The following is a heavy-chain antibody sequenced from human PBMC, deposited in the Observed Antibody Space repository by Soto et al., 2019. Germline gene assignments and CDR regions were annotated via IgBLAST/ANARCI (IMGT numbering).Heavy chain of an antibody. CDR3: ARHSSGSRHPGFDY. V-gene: IGHV4-59*08. D-gene: IGHD1-26*01. CDR2: IYYSGST. Sequence: PSETLSLTCTVSGGSISSYYWSWIRQPPGKGLEWIGYIYYSGSTNYNPSLKSRVTISVDTSKNQFSLKLSSVTAADTAVYYCARHSSGSRHPGFDYWGQGTLVTVSS. J-gene: IGHJ4*02. CDR1: GGSISSYY.